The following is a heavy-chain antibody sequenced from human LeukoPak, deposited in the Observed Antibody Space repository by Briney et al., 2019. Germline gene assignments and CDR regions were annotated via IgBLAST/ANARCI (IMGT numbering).Heavy chain of an antibody. J-gene: IGHJ5*02. D-gene: IGHD3-3*01. CDR3: ARAASIYYDIWSGSPFDP. Sequence: SETLSLTCTVSGGSISSYYWSWIRQPAGKGLEWIGRIYTSGSTNYNPSLKSRLSISLDTSKNQFSLRLTSVTPADTAVYYCARAASIYYDIWSGSPFDPWGQGTLVTVSS. CDR2: IYTSGST. V-gene: IGHV4-4*07. CDR1: GGSISSYY.